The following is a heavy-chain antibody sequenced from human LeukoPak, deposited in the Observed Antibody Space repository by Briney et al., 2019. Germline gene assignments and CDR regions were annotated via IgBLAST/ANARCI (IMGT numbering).Heavy chain of an antibody. D-gene: IGHD6-19*01. J-gene: IGHJ3*02. CDR2: IYSGGST. V-gene: IGHV3-66*01. CDR1: GFTVSSNY. CDR3: AREQRSSGSFDI. Sequence: GGSLRLSCAASGFTVSSNYMTWVRQAPGKGLEWVSVIYSGGSTYYADSVQGRFTISRDNSKNTLYLQMNSLRAEDTAVYYCAREQRSSGSFDIWGQGTMVTVSS.